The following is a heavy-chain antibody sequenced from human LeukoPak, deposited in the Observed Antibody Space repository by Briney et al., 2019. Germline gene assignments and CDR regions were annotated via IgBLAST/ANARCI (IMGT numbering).Heavy chain of an antibody. CDR3: ARLSGSYYGSVDY. CDR1: GASISSYY. J-gene: IGHJ4*02. D-gene: IGHD1-26*01. CDR2: ISYSEGS. Sequence: PSETLSLTCTVSGASISSYYWSWIRQPPGKGLEWTGYISYSEGSNYNPSLESRVTISLDTSKNQFSLKLTSVTATDTAVYYCARLSGSYYGSVDYWGQGSLVTVSS. V-gene: IGHV4-59*08.